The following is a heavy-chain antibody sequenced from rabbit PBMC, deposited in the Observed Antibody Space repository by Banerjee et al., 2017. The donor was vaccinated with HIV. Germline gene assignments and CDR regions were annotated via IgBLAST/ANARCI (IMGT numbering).Heavy chain of an antibody. J-gene: IGHJ6*01. CDR3: ARVLGDFTFYGMDL. Sequence: QEQLVESGGGLVQPEGSLTLTCTASGFSFSSSWYMCWVRQAPGKGLEWIGCIYAGSSGSTYYASWAKGRFTISKTSSTVDLKMTSLTAADTATYFCARVLGDFTFYGMDLWGQGTLVTVS. D-gene: IGHD2-1*01. V-gene: IGHV1S45*01. CDR1: GFSFSSSWY. CDR2: IYAGSSGST.